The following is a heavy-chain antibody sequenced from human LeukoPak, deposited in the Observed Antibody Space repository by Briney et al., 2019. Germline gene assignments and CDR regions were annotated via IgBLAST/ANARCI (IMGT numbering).Heavy chain of an antibody. CDR2: ISYDGSSK. Sequence: GGSLRLSCAASGFTFSTYAMHWVRQAPGKGLEWVAVISYDGSSKYYADSVKGRFTISRDNAKNSLYLQMNSLRAEDTAVYYCARYGSGSYRSSRYYYMDVWGKGTTVTVSS. CDR3: ARYGSGSYRSSRYYYMDV. CDR1: GFTFSTYA. V-gene: IGHV3-30*04. D-gene: IGHD3-10*01. J-gene: IGHJ6*03.